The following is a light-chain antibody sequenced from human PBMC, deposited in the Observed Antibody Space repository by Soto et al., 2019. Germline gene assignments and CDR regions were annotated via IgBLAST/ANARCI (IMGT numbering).Light chain of an antibody. J-gene: IGKJ2*01. Sequence: DIQMTQAPSTMSASVEDSDTITGRVSQSISSWMGWYQQKPAKAPKLLIYDPSSMESGVPSRFSGSGSGTNFTLTYRSVQPDVVAPYYCQQYNSHSTFGQGTKLDIK. CDR1: QSISSW. V-gene: IGKV1-5*01. CDR3: QQYNSHST. CDR2: DPS.